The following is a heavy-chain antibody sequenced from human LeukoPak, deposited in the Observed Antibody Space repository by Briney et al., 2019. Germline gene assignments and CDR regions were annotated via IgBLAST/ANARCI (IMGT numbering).Heavy chain of an antibody. J-gene: IGHJ4*02. Sequence: GGSLRLSCAASGFTFSSYAMHWVRQAPGKGLEWVAVISYDGSNKYYADSVKGRFTISRDNSKNTLYLQMNSLRAEDTAVYYCARAHFVAAAVDYWGQGTLVTVSS. D-gene: IGHD6-13*01. CDR3: ARAHFVAAAVDY. CDR1: GFTFSSYA. CDR2: ISYDGSNK. V-gene: IGHV3-30-3*01.